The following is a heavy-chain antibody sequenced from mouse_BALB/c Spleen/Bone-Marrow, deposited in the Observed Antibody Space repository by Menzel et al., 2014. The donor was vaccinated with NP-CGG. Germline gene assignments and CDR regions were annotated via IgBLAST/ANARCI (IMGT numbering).Heavy chain of an antibody. CDR3: TRENYGFAY. CDR1: GYTFTSYY. V-gene: IGHV1S81*02. J-gene: IGHJ3*01. Sequence: QVQLKQSGAELVKPGASVKLSCKASGYTFTSYYMYWVKQRPGQGLEWIGEINPSNGGTYFNEKFKSKATLTVDKSSSTAYMQLSSLTSEDSAVYYCTRENYGFAYWGQGTLVTVSA. CDR2: INPSNGGT. D-gene: IGHD1-1*02.